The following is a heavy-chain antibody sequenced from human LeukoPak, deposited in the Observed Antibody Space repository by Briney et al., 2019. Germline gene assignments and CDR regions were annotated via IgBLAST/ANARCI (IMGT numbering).Heavy chain of an antibody. CDR2: IKSDGSER. CDR3: ARGDFGENGDYVDAFDI. CDR1: GFTFNNYW. D-gene: IGHD4-17*01. J-gene: IGHJ3*02. V-gene: IGHV3-7*01. Sequence: GGSLRLSCAASGFTFNNYWMSWVRQAPGKGLQWVANIKSDGSERFYVDSVKGRFSISRDNTKKSLYLQMNSLRGEDTGVYYCARGDFGENGDYVDAFDIWGRGTMVIVSS.